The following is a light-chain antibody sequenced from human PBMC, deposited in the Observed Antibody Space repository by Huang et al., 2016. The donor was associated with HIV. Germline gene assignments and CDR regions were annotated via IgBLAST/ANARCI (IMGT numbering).Light chain of an antibody. CDR2: KGA. Sequence: DVMMTQSPLSLPVTLGQPASISCRSNQSLVYSDGHTYLNWFQQRPGQSPRRLIYKGASRDSGVPDRVSGSGSGTDFTLTISRMEAEDVGIYYCMQGTHWPPSSGQGTKLEIK. CDR1: QSLVYSDGHTY. V-gene: IGKV2-30*01. J-gene: IGKJ2*03. CDR3: MQGTHWPPS.